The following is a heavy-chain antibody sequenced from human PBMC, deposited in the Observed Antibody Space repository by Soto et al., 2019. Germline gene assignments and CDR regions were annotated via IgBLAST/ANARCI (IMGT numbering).Heavy chain of an antibody. J-gene: IGHJ6*02. CDR3: ATWSFTRTGGRCGYHYNAMDV. CDR2: IIPIFGPA. D-gene: IGHD1-1*01. CDR1: GGTFSSNS. V-gene: IGHV1-69*13. Sequence: SVKVSCKSSGGTFSSNSINWVRQAPGQGLEWMGGIIPIFGPANFAKNFQGRVTITADESTTTAYMELSSVTYEDTAVYYCATWSFTRTGGRCGYHYNAMDVWGQGTTVNV.